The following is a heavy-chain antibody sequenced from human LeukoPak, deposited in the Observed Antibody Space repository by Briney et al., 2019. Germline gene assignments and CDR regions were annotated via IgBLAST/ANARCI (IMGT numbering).Heavy chain of an antibody. V-gene: IGHV3-23*01. D-gene: IGHD3-3*01. CDR1: GFTFSSYA. J-gene: IGHJ4*02. Sequence: PGGSLRLSCAASGFTFSSYAMSWVRQAPGKGLEWVSAISGSGGSTYYADSAKGRFTISRDNSKNTLYLQMNSLRAEDTVVYYCAKEEGGAYYDFWSGYYRGPDYWGQGTLVTVSS. CDR2: ISGSGGST. CDR3: AKEEGGAYYDFWSGYYRGPDY.